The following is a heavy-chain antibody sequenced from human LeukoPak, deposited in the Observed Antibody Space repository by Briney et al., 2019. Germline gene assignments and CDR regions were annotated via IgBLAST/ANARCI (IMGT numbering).Heavy chain of an antibody. CDR2: IYHSGNT. V-gene: IGHV4-4*02. CDR1: GGSISSSNW. Sequence: SETLSLTCAVSGGSISSSNWWSWVRQPPGKGLEWIGEIYHSGNTNYNASLKTRVTISVDKSKNQFSLKLSSVTAADTAVYYCARGPSTFYYYGMDVWGQGTTVTVSS. J-gene: IGHJ6*02. CDR3: ARGPSTFYYYGMDV. D-gene: IGHD1-1*01.